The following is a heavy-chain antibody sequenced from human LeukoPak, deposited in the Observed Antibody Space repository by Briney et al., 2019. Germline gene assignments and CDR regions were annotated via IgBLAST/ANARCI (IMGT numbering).Heavy chain of an antibody. Sequence: SVKVSCKASGGTFSSYAISWVRQAPGQGLEWMGRIIPIFDIANYAQKFQGRVTITADKSTSTAYMELSSLRSEDTAVYYCARMCPDIVVVPAAAPSYWFDPWGQGTLVTVSS. CDR3: ARMCPDIVVVPAAAPSYWFDP. CDR1: GGTFSSYA. D-gene: IGHD2-2*01. CDR2: IIPIFDIA. V-gene: IGHV1-69*04. J-gene: IGHJ5*02.